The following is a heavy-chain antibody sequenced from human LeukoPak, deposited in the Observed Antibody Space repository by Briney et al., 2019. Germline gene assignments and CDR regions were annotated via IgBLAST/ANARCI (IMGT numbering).Heavy chain of an antibody. D-gene: IGHD3-3*01. CDR2: IYSGGDT. CDR3: AKAVSADDFWSGYWGYYMDV. Sequence: GQSLRLSCAASRFTLSSYAMRWVRQPPGKGLEWVSVIYSGGDTYYADSVKGRFTISRDNSKNTLYLQMNSLRAEDTAVYYCAKAVSADDFWSGYWGYYMDVWGKGTTVTVSS. CDR1: RFTLSSYA. J-gene: IGHJ6*03. V-gene: IGHV3-23*03.